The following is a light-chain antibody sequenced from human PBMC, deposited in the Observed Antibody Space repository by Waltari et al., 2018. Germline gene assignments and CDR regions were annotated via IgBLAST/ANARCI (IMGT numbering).Light chain of an antibody. CDR1: QSVSSN. V-gene: IGKV3-15*01. J-gene: IGKJ2*01. CDR2: GAS. Sequence: ELVMTQSPATLSVSPGERATLPCRASQSVSSNLAWYQQKPGQAPRLLIYGASTRATGIPARFSGSGSGTEFTLTISSMQSEDFAVYYCQQYNNWLPMYTFGQGTKLEIK. CDR3: QQYNNWLPMYT.